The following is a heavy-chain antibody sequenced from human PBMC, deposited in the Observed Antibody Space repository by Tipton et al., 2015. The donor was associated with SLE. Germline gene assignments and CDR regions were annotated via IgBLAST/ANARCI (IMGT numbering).Heavy chain of an antibody. CDR1: GGSIRGNY. V-gene: IGHV4-59*08. CDR3: ARRFCTGGVCYEGVDL. D-gene: IGHD2-8*02. CDR2: FDYRGST. Sequence: TLSLTCTVSGGSIRGNYWSWIRQPPGKGLEWIGYFDYRGSTNYNPSLKSRITISVDTSKNQSYLKLSSVTAADTAVYYCARRFCTGGVCYEGVDLWGRGTLVTVSS. J-gene: IGHJ2*01.